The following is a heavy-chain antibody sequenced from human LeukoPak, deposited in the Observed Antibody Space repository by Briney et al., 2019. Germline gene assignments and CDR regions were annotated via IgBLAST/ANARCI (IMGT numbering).Heavy chain of an antibody. D-gene: IGHD3-22*01. CDR2: IYYSGTT. CDR3: VSQYDSSGYLVGFDY. CDR1: DGSISSGSYY. J-gene: IGHJ4*02. Sequence: SETLSLTCTVSDGSISSGSYYWGWIRQPPEKGLEWIGGIYYSGTTYYNPSLKSRVTMSVDTSKNQFSLKLTSVTAADTALYYCVSQYDSSGYLVGFDYWGQGTLVTVSS. V-gene: IGHV4-39*01.